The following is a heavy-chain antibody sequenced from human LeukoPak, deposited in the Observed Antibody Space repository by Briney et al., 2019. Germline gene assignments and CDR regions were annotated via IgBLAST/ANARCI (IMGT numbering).Heavy chain of an antibody. CDR1: GYTFTSYD. CDR2: MNPNSGNT. CDR3: ARAHYGGNVDAFDI. Sequence: ASVKVSCKASGYTFTSYDINWVRQATGQGLEWMGWMNPNSGNTGYAQKFQGRVTMTRNTSISTAYMELSSLRSEDTAVYYCARAHYGGNVDAFDIWGQGTMVTVSS. D-gene: IGHD4-23*01. J-gene: IGHJ3*02. V-gene: IGHV1-8*01.